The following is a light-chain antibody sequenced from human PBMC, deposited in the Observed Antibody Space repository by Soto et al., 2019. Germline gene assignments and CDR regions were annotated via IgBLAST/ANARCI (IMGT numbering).Light chain of an antibody. CDR2: KAS. J-gene: IGKJ1*01. Sequence: DIQMTQSPSTLSASVGDRVNITCRASQSISSWLAWYQQKPGKAPKLLIYKASSLDSGVPSRFSGSGSGTEFTLTISSLQPDDFVTYYCQQYNTYPWTFGQGTKVEI. CDR1: QSISSW. CDR3: QQYNTYPWT. V-gene: IGKV1-5*03.